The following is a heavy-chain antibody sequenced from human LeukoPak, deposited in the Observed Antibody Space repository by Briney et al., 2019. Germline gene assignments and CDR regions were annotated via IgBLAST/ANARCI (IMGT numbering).Heavy chain of an antibody. CDR2: ISSNGGST. Sequence: GGSLRLSCAASGFTFSSYAMHWVRQAPGKGLEYVSAISSNGGSTYYANSVKGRFTISRDNSKNTLYLQMGSLRAEDTAVYYCARSDYDQNWYFDLWGRGTLVTVSS. V-gene: IGHV3-64*01. D-gene: IGHD5-12*01. CDR3: ARSDYDQNWYFDL. CDR1: GFTFSSYA. J-gene: IGHJ2*01.